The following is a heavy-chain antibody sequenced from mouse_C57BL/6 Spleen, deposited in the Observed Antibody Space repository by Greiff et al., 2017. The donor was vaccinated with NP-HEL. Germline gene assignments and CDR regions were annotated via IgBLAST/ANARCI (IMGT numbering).Heavy chain of an antibody. Sequence: QVQLQQSGPELVKPGASVKLSCKASGYNFTSYDINWVKQRPGQGLEWIGWIFPRDGSTKYNEKFKGKATLAVDTSSSTAYMELHSLTSEDSAVYFCARGGGRYCDVWGTGTTVTVSS. J-gene: IGHJ1*03. CDR1: GYNFTSYD. CDR3: ARGGGRYCDV. V-gene: IGHV1-85*01. CDR2: IFPRDGST. D-gene: IGHD3-3*01.